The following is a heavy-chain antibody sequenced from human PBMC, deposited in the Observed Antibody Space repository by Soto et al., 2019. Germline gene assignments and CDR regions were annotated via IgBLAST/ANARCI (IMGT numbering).Heavy chain of an antibody. V-gene: IGHV4-59*01. CDR2: IYYSGST. D-gene: IGHD5-18*01. Sequence: SETLSLTCTVSGGSISSYYWSWIRQPPGKGLEWIGYIYYSGSTNYNPSLKSRVTISVDTSKNQFSLKLSSVTAADTAVYYCARAVDTAMAENWFDPWGQGTLVTVSS. J-gene: IGHJ5*02. CDR1: GGSISSYY. CDR3: ARAVDTAMAENWFDP.